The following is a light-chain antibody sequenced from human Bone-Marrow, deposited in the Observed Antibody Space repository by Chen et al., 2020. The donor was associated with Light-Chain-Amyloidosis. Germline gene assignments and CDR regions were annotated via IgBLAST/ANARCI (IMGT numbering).Light chain of an antibody. CDR2: DVT. CDR1: SSDLGTYNY. Sequence: QSALTQPASVSGSPGQSITIPCTGTSSDLGTYNYVSWYQQHPGKAPKLIIYDVTNRPSGVSNRFSGSKSGNTASLTISGLQTEDEADYYCTSYTVTSTLYVFGTGTKVTVL. J-gene: IGLJ1*01. CDR3: TSYTVTSTLYV. V-gene: IGLV2-14*03.